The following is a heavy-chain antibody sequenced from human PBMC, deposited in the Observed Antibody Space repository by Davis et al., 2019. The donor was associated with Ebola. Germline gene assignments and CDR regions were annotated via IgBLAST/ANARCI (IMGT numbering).Heavy chain of an antibody. CDR1: GYTFTNYY. J-gene: IGHJ4*02. CDR2: INAGNGNT. V-gene: IGHV1-3*01. CDR3: ARVHMYSSGWDY. Sequence: AASVKVSCKASGYTFTNYYMHWVRQAPGQRLEWMGWINAGNGNTKYSQKFQGRVTITRDTSASTAYMELSSLRSEDTAVYYCARVHMYSSGWDYWGQGTLVTVSS. D-gene: IGHD6-19*01.